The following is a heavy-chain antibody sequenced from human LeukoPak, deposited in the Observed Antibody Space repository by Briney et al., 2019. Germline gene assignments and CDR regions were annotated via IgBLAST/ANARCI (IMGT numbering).Heavy chain of an antibody. CDR2: ISSGSYNI. CDR3: ARDDSGDYGDWFDP. V-gene: IGHV3-21*01. D-gene: IGHD4-17*01. CDR1: GFIFSSYS. Sequence: GGSLRLSCAASGFIFSSYSMNWVRQAPGKGLEWVSSISSGSYNIYYADSVKGRFTISRDNAMNSLYLQMNSLRAEDSAIYYCARDDSGDYGDWFDPWGQGTLVTVSS. J-gene: IGHJ5*02.